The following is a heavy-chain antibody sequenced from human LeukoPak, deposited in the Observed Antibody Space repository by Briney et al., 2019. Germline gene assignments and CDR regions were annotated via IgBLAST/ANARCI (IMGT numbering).Heavy chain of an antibody. CDR2: IYYSGST. Sequence: PSETLSLTCTVSGGSISSSSYYWGWIRQPPGKGLEWIGSIYYSGSTYYNPSLKSRVTISVNTSKNQFSLKLSSVTAADTAVYYCARDIGSSWYAVWYDPWGQGTLVTVSS. J-gene: IGHJ5*02. V-gene: IGHV4-39*02. CDR3: ARDIGSSWYAVWYDP. CDR1: GGSISSSSYY. D-gene: IGHD6-13*01.